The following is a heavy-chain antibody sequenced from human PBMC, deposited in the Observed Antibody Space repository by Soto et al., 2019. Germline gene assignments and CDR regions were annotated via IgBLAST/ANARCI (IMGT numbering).Heavy chain of an antibody. J-gene: IGHJ4*02. CDR2: IYYSGST. Sequence: SETLSLTCTVSGGSISSGGYYWSWIRQHPGKGLEWIGYIYYSGSTYYNPSLKSRVTISVDTSKNQFSLKLSSVTAADTAVYYCARAPYDYGDYVDFDYWGQGTLVTVSS. CDR3: ARAPYDYGDYVDFDY. D-gene: IGHD4-17*01. CDR1: GGSISSGGYY. V-gene: IGHV4-31*03.